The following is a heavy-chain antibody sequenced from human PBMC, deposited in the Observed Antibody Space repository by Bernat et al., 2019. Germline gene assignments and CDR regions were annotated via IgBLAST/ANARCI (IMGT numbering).Heavy chain of an antibody. CDR1: GFSLTTSSMC. J-gene: IGHJ6*03. Sequence: QVTLRESGPALVKPTQTLTLTCTFSGFSLTTSSMCVSWIRQSPGKALEWLARIDWDGDKWYTTSLKTRLSISKDTSKNQVVLTMTNMDPVDTATYYCARVGYGSGTRYMDVWGKGTTVTVSS. CDR2: IDWDGDK. D-gene: IGHD3-10*01. V-gene: IGHV2-70*13. CDR3: ARVGYGSGTRYMDV.